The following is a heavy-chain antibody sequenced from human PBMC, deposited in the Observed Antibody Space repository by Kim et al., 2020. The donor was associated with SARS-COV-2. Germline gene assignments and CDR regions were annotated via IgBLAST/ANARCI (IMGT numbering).Heavy chain of an antibody. D-gene: IGHD6-6*01. CDR3: AKDLEGSSFDY. Sequence: GSADAVKGRFTISRDNAKNSLYLQMNSLRAEDTALYYCAKDLEGSSFDYWGQGTLVTVSS. V-gene: IGHV3-9*01. J-gene: IGHJ4*02.